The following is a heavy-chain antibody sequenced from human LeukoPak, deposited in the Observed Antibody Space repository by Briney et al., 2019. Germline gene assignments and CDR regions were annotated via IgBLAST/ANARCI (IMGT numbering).Heavy chain of an antibody. Sequence: GGSLRLSCAASRFTFSNYDMHWVRQAPGKGLEWVAIISYDGSNNYYADSVKGRLTISRDNSKNTLFLQMNSLRAEDTAVYYCAKGPDSSGYYSLDYWGQGTLVTVSS. CDR1: RFTFSNYD. D-gene: IGHD3-22*01. V-gene: IGHV3-30*18. CDR3: AKGPDSSGYYSLDY. J-gene: IGHJ4*02. CDR2: ISYDGSNN.